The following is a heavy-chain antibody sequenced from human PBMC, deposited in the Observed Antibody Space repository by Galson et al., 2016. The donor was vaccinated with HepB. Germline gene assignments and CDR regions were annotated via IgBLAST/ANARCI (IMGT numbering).Heavy chain of an antibody. V-gene: IGHV4-59*01. CDR2: LYYSGST. CDR3: ARTIMISFGGVIVPYYFDY. J-gene: IGHJ4*02. Sequence: SETLSLTCTVSGGSISYYYWAWIRQPPGKGLEWIGYLYYSGSTNYNPSLKSRITISVDTSKNQFSLRLSSVTAADTAIYYCARTIMISFGGVIVPYYFDYWGQGTLVTVSS. D-gene: IGHD3-16*02. CDR1: GGSISYYY.